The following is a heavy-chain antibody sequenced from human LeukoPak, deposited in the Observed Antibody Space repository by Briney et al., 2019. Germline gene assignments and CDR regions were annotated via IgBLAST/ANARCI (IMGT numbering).Heavy chain of an antibody. CDR1: RGSVSSAY. Sequence: PSETLSLTCTVSRGSVSSAYWSWIRQPPGKRLEWIGYMYNSEITNYNPSLKSRVTVSLDMSKNQFSLDLTSVSEADTAVYYCATGHSSGWFDYWGQGSLVIVSS. CDR2: MYNSEIT. J-gene: IGHJ4*02. D-gene: IGHD6-19*01. CDR3: ATGHSSGWFDY. V-gene: IGHV4-59*02.